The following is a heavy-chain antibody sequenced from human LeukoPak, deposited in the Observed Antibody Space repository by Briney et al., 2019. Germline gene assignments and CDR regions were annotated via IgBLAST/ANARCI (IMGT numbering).Heavy chain of an antibody. J-gene: IGHJ4*02. Sequence: GGSLRLSCAASGFTFSSYAVHWVRQAPGKGLEWVAVISYDGSNKYYADSVKGRFTISRDNSKNTLYMQMNRLRAEETAVYYCARDPEPGFFDYWGQGTLVTVPS. CDR3: ARDPEPGFFDY. CDR2: ISYDGSNK. V-gene: IGHV3-30*04. D-gene: IGHD1-14*01. CDR1: GFTFSSYA.